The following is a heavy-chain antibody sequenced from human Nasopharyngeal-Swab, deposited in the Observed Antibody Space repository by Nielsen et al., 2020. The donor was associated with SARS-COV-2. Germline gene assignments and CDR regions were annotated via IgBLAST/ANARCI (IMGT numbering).Heavy chain of an antibody. CDR2: MNPNSGNT. V-gene: IGHV1-8*01. CDR1: GYSFTSNE. D-gene: IGHD3-10*01. J-gene: IGHJ3*01. CDR3: ASAVTVFGAFDV. Sequence: VSVKVSCKASGYSFTSNEIHWVRQATGQGLEWMGWMNPNSGNTAYGQKFQGRVSLTRDTSINTAYLELRSLTSDDTAVYYCASAVTVFGAFDVWGQGTMVTVSS.